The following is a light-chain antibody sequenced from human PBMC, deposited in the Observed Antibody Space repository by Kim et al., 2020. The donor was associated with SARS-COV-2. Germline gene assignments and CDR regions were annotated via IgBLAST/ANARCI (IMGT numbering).Light chain of an antibody. CDR1: KMGHAH. CDR3: QVWDSSTVV. V-gene: IGLV3-1*01. J-gene: IGLJ2*01. CDR2: QDT. Sequence: VSPGETASITCSGDKMGHAHASWYQQKPGQSPVLVMYQDTQRPSGIPERFSGSNSGNTATLTISGTQAMDEADYYCQVWDSSTVVFGGGTQLTVL.